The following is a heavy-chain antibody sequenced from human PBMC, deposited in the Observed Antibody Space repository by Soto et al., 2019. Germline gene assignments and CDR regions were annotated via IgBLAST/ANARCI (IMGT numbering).Heavy chain of an antibody. J-gene: IGHJ4*02. V-gene: IGHV4-34*01. D-gene: IGHD5-18*01. CDR2: IHHSGTT. CDR3: ARHRYSYGVYYFDY. CDR1: GGSFSSFY. Sequence: PSETLSLTCTVYGGSFSSFYWSWIRQSPGKGLEWIGEIHHSGTTNYNPSLKIRVTISVDTSKNQFSLKLSSVTAADTAVYYCARHRYSYGVYYFDYWGQGTLVTVSS.